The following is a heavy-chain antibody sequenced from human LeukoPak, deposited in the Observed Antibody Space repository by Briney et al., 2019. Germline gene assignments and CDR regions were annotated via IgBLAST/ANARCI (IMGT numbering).Heavy chain of an antibody. CDR2: ISYDGSNK. Sequence: PGRSLRLSCAASGFTFSSYGMHWVRQAPGKGLEWVVVISYDGSNKYYADSVKGRFTISRDNSKNTLYLQMNSLRAEDTAVYYCAKDPHYSGSLNYYYYGMDVWGQGTTVTVSS. CDR1: GFTFSSYG. V-gene: IGHV3-30*18. D-gene: IGHD1-26*01. CDR3: AKDPHYSGSLNYYYYGMDV. J-gene: IGHJ6*02.